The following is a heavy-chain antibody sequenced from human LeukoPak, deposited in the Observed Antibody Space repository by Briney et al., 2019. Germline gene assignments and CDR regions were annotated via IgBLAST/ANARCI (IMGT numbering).Heavy chain of an antibody. CDR3: ARVRAPRGITMVRGVITPLDY. J-gene: IGHJ4*02. CDR2: IKPNSGGT. V-gene: IGHV1-2*02. D-gene: IGHD3-10*01. CDR1: GYTFTGYY. Sequence: ASVKVSCKASGYTFTGYYMHWVRQAPGQGLEWMGWIKPNSGGTNYAQKFQGRVTMTRDTSISTAYMELSRLRSDDTAVYYCARVRAPRGITMVRGVITPLDYWGQGTLVTVSS.